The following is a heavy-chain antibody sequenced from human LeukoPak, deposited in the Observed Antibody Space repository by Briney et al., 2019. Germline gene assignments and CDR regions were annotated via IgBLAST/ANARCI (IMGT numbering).Heavy chain of an antibody. CDR2: IKQDGSEK. Sequence: GGSLRLSCAASGFTFSSYWMSWVRQAPGKGLEWVANIKQDGSEKYYVDSVRGRFTISRDNAKNSLYLQMNSLRAEDTAVYYCARDRDWKSPHVGHYYYMDVWGKGTTVTVSS. D-gene: IGHD1-1*01. V-gene: IGHV3-7*01. CDR3: ARDRDWKSPHVGHYYYMDV. CDR1: GFTFSSYW. J-gene: IGHJ6*03.